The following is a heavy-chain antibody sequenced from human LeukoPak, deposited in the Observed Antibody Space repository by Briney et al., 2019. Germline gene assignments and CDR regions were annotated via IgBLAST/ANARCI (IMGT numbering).Heavy chain of an antibody. CDR3: ARGFSRGGYGY. Sequence: PSETLSLTCTVSGGSIRSSYYYWGWIRQPPGKGLEWIGSIYDSGSTNYNPSLKSRVTISVDTSKNQFSLKLSSVTAADTAVYYCARGFSRGGYGYWGQGTLVTVSS. J-gene: IGHJ4*02. CDR2: IYDSGST. V-gene: IGHV4-39*07. D-gene: IGHD3-22*01. CDR1: GGSIRSSYYY.